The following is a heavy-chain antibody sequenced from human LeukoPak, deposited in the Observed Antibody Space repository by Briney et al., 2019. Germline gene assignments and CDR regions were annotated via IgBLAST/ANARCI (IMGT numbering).Heavy chain of an antibody. CDR1: GFTFNNYW. CDR3: ARGRIVGATDFDY. Sequence: GGSLRLSCAASGFTFNNYWMTWVRQAPGKGLEWVSNIKPDGSETHYVDSVKGRFTISRDSAKNSLYLEMSSLRADDTAVYYCARGRIVGATDFDYWGQGTLVTVSS. D-gene: IGHD1-26*01. V-gene: IGHV3-7*01. CDR2: IKPDGSET. J-gene: IGHJ4*02.